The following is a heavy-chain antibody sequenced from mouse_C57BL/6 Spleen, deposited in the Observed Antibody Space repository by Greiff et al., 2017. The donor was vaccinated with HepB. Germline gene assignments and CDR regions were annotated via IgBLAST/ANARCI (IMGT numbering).Heavy chain of an antibody. D-gene: IGHD3-2*02. CDR1: GYTFTDYN. V-gene: IGHV1-22*01. Sequence: EVQLQQSGPELVKPGASVKMSCKASGYTFTDYNMHWVKQSHGKSLEWIGYINPNNGGTSYNQKFKGKATLTVNKSSSTAYMELRSLTSEGSAVYYCARLELRLQGGFDYWGQGTTLTVSS. CDR2: INPNNGGT. CDR3: ARLELRLQGGFDY. J-gene: IGHJ2*01.